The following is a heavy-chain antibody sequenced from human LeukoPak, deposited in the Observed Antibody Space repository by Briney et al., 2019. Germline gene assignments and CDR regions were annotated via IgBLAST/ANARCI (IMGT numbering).Heavy chain of an antibody. CDR2: IYYSGST. Sequence: SETLSLTCTVSGGSISSYYWSWIRQPPGKGLEWIGYIYYSGSTNYNPSLKSRVTVSVDTSKNQFSLKLSSVTAADTAVYYCARDGGSGTTWGQGTLVTVSS. V-gene: IGHV4-59*01. D-gene: IGHD1-26*01. CDR1: GGSISSYY. J-gene: IGHJ4*02. CDR3: ARDGGSGTT.